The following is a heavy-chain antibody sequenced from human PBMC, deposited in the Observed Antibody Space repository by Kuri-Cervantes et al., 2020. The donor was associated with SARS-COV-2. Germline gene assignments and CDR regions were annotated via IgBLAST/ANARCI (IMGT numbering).Heavy chain of an antibody. CDR3: AKEAAAGEVHFDY. D-gene: IGHD6-13*01. Sequence: SETLSLTCTVSGGSISSYYWSWIRQPPGKGLEWIGYIYYSGSTNYNPSLKSRVTISVDTSKNQFSLKLSSVTAADTAVYYCAKEAAAGEVHFDYWGQGTLVTVSS. J-gene: IGHJ4*02. CDR1: GGSISSYY. V-gene: IGHV4-59*12. CDR2: IYYSGST.